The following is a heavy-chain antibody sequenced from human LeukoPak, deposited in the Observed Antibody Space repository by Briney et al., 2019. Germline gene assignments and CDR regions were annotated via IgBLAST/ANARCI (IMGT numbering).Heavy chain of an antibody. CDR3: VARGIEHS. V-gene: IGHV3-23*01. CDR2: VNYNGATT. Sequence: GGCLRLSCAASGFTFSDYGMTWVRQAPGKGLECVSAVNYNGATTHYADSVKGRFTISRADSKNTVYLQMNSLRAEDTAVYYCVARGIEHSWRQGTLVTVSS. D-gene: IGHD6-13*01. J-gene: IGHJ5*02. CDR1: GFTFSDYG.